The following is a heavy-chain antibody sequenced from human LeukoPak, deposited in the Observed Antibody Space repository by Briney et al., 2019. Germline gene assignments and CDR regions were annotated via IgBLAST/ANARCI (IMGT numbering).Heavy chain of an antibody. CDR3: ARDLGWGYCSSTSCYTGFDP. CDR2: ISAYSGNT. V-gene: IGHV1-18*01. Sequence: ASVKVSCKASGYTFTSYGISWVRQAPGQGLEWMGWISAYSGNTNYAQKLQGRVTMTTDTSTSTAYMELRSLRSDDTAVYYCARDLGWGYCSSTSCYTGFDPWGQGTLVTVSS. D-gene: IGHD2-2*02. J-gene: IGHJ5*02. CDR1: GYTFTSYG.